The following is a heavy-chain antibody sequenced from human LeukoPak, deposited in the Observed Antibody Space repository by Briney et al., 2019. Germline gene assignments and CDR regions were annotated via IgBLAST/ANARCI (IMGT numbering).Heavy chain of an antibody. CDR3: ARLIVATQTDAFEL. CDR1: GFTVSSNY. CDR2: IYSGGNT. V-gene: IGHV3-66*04. J-gene: IGHJ3*01. Sequence: GGSLRLSCAASGFTVSSNYMTWVRQTPGKGLEWVSVIYSGGNTYYADSVKGRFTISRDNSKNTLFLQMNSLRAEDTALYYCARLIVATQTDAFELWGQGTLVTVSS. D-gene: IGHD5-12*01.